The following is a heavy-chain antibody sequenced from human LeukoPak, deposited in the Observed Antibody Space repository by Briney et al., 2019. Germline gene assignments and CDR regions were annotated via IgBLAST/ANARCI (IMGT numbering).Heavy chain of an antibody. CDR2: IYSGGST. CDR3: ARMVGADNWFDP. V-gene: IGHV3-66*01. Sequence: PGGSLRLSCAASGFTVSSNYMSWVRQAPGKGLEWVSVIYSGGSTYYSDSGKGRFTISRDNSKNTLYLQMNSLRAEDTAVYYCARMVGADNWFDPWGQGTLVTVSS. CDR1: GFTVSSNY. J-gene: IGHJ5*02. D-gene: IGHD2-15*01.